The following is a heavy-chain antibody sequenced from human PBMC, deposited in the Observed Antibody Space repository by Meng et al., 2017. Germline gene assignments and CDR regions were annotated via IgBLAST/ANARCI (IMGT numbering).Heavy chain of an antibody. Sequence: QLPLPESGPGLVKPSETLSLPCTVSCGSISSSSYYWGWIRQPPGKGLEWIGSIYYSGSTYYNPSLKSRVTISVDTSKNQFSLKLSSVTAADTAVYYCASLRIAVAGINWFDPWGQGTLVTVSS. CDR3: ASLRIAVAGINWFDP. J-gene: IGHJ5*02. D-gene: IGHD6-19*01. CDR1: CGSISSSSYY. CDR2: IYYSGST. V-gene: IGHV4-39*07.